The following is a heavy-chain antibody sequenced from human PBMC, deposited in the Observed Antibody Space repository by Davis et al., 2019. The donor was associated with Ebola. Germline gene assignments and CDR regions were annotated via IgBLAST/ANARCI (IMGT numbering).Heavy chain of an antibody. Sequence: GESLKISCAASGFTFSDYYMSWIRQAPGKGLEWVSYISSSGSTIYYADSVKGRFTISRDNAKNSLYLQMNSLRAEDTAVYYCAREAVRGVMDYWGQGTLVTVSS. CDR1: GFTFSDYY. V-gene: IGHV3-11*01. CDR3: AREAVRGVMDY. J-gene: IGHJ4*02. D-gene: IGHD3-10*01. CDR2: ISSSGSTI.